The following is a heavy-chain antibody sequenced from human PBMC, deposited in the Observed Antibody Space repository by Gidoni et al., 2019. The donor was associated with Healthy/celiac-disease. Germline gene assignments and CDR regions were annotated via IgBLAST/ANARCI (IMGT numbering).Heavy chain of an antibody. D-gene: IGHD3-22*01. V-gene: IGHV2-5*01. CDR3: AHRLAGYYYDSSGYYN. CDR1: GFSLSSSGVG. J-gene: IGHJ4*02. CDR2: IYWNDDK. Sequence: QITLKEFGPTPVKPTQTLTLTCTFPGFSLSSSGVGVGWNRQPPGKALEWLALIYWNDDKRYSPSLKSRLTITRDISKNQVVLTVTNMDPVDTATYYCAHRLAGYYYDSSGYYNWGQGTLVTVSS.